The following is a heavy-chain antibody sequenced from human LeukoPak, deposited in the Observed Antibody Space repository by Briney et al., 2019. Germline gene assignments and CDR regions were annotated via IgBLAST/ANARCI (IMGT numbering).Heavy chain of an antibody. Sequence: GGSLRLSCAASGFTFSSYAMSWVRQAPGKGLEWVSGISGSGDNTYYADSVKGRFTIYRDNSKNTQYLQMNSLRAEDTAVYYCATSWGPDTSAFRWGRDGMDVWGQGTTVTVSS. CDR2: ISGSGDNT. CDR1: GFTFSSYA. CDR3: ATSWGPDTSAFRWGRDGMDV. J-gene: IGHJ6*02. V-gene: IGHV3-23*01. D-gene: IGHD3-16*01.